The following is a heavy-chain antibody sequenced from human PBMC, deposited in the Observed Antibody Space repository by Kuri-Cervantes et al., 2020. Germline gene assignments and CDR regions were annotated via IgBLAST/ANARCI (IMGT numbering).Heavy chain of an antibody. Sequence: SETLSLTCAVSGGSISSGGYSWSWIRQPPGKGLEWIGYIYHSGSTYYNPSLKSRVTISVDTSKNQFSLKLSSVTAADTAVYYCARAGKYYDFWSGYYFDYWGQGTLVTVSS. CDR2: IYHSGST. CDR3: ARAGKYYDFWSGYYFDY. CDR1: GGSISSGGYS. V-gene: IGHV4-30-2*01. D-gene: IGHD3-3*01. J-gene: IGHJ4*02.